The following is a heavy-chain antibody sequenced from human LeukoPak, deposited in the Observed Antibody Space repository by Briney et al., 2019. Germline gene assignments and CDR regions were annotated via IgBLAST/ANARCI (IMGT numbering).Heavy chain of an antibody. Sequence: ASVKVSCKASGGTFSSYAISWVRQAPGQGLEWMGRIIPIFGTANYAQKSQGRVTITTDESTSTAYMELSSLRSEDTAVYYCARGQQLAFFDYWGQGTLVTVSS. V-gene: IGHV1-69*05. CDR1: GGTFSSYA. D-gene: IGHD6-13*01. CDR2: IIPIFGTA. CDR3: ARGQQLAFFDY. J-gene: IGHJ4*02.